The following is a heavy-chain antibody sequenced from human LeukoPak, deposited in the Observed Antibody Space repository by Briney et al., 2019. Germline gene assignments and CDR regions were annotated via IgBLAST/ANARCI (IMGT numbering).Heavy chain of an antibody. CDR2: IYYSGST. Sequence: PSETLSLTCTVSGGSISSYYWSWIRQPPGKGLEWIGYIYYSGSTNYNPSLKSRVTISVDTSKNQFSLKLSSVTAADTAVYYCARLGSHEVYYFDYWGQGTLVTVSS. D-gene: IGHD3-16*01. V-gene: IGHV4-59*08. J-gene: IGHJ4*02. CDR1: GGSISSYY. CDR3: ARLGSHEVYYFDY.